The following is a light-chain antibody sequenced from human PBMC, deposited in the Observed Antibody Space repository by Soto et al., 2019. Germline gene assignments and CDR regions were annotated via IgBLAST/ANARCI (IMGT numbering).Light chain of an antibody. CDR2: GAS. CDR1: QSVGSNF. V-gene: IGKV3-20*01. CDR3: QQLDSSVT. Sequence: EVVLTQSPVSLSLSPGERATFSCRASQSVGSNFFAWYQQKPGQAPRLLIYGASTRATGIPDRFSGSGSGTDFTLTISRLEPEDFAVYYCQQLDSSVTFGQGTKVEI. J-gene: IGKJ1*01.